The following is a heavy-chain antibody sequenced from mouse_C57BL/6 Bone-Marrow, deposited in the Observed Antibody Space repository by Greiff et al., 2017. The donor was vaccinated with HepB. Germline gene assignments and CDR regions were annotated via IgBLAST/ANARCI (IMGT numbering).Heavy chain of an antibody. D-gene: IGHD2-3*01. J-gene: IGHJ2*01. V-gene: IGHV5-9-1*02. CDR1: GFTFSSYA. CDR3: TRVYDDYYLYYFEY. Sequence: EVMLVESGEGLVKPGGSLKLSCAASGFTFSSYAMSWVRQTPEKRLEWVAYISSGGDYIYYADTVKGRFTISRDNARNTLYLQMSSLKSEDTAMYYCTRVYDDYYLYYFEYWGKGATLTVSS. CDR2: ISSGGDYI.